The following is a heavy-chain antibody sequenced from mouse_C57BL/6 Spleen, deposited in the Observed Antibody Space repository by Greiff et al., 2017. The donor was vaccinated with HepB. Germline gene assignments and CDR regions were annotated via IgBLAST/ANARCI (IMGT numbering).Heavy chain of an antibody. V-gene: IGHV1-69*01. J-gene: IGHJ3*01. CDR3: ARSDYSNYSWFAY. D-gene: IGHD2-5*01. CDR2: IDPSDSYT. Sequence: QVQLQQPGAELVMPGASVKLSCKASGYTFTSYWMHWVKQRPGQGLEWIGEIDPSDSYTNYNQTFKGKSTLTVDKASSTAYMQLSSLTSEDSAVYYCARSDYSNYSWFAYWGQGTLVTVSA. CDR1: GYTFTSYW.